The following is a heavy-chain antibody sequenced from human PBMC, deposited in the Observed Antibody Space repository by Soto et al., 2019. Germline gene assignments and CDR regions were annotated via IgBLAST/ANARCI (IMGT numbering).Heavy chain of an antibody. CDR1: GNTFTNYY. Sequence: QVQLMQSGAEVKKPGASVKVSCKASGNTFTNYYIHWVRQAPGQGLEWMGTVNPSGGHTTYSQNFLGRVTMTGDTSTSTLYMELPSLTSDDTAVYYCARGGHVVVVTAAFDYWGQGTLVTVSS. V-gene: IGHV1-46*01. CDR2: VNPSGGHT. D-gene: IGHD2-21*02. J-gene: IGHJ4*02. CDR3: ARGGHVVVVTAAFDY.